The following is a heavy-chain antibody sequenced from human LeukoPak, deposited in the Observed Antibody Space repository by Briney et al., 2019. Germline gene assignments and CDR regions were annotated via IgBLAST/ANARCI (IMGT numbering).Heavy chain of an antibody. Sequence: PGGSLRLSCAASGFTVSGNYMSWVRQAPGKGLEWVSAISSDGNTYYADSVKGRFTISRDNSKNTLLLQMNSLRAEDTAVYYCARLTYGEKFEYWGQGTLVTVSS. CDR1: GFTVSGNY. CDR2: ISSDGNT. CDR3: ARLTYGEKFEY. D-gene: IGHD4-17*01. J-gene: IGHJ4*02. V-gene: IGHV3-53*01.